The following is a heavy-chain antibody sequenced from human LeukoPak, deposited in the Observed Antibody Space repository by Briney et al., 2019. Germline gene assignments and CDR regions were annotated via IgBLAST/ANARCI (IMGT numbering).Heavy chain of an antibody. CDR1: GFIFRYYA. Sequence: GGALRLSFAASGFIFRYYAINLVRQAPGEGLGLDLHISGDSITTYDADSVKGRFTISRDNVKNSLYLQMNSLRDEDTAVYYCARYFGDPQGMDVWGQGTTVTVSS. CDR3: ARYFGDPQGMDV. V-gene: IGHV3-48*02. CDR2: ISGDSITT. D-gene: IGHD3-10*01. J-gene: IGHJ6*02.